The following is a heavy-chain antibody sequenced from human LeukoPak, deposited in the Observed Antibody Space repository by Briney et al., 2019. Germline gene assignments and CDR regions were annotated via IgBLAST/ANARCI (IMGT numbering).Heavy chain of an antibody. Sequence: GGSLRLSCAASGSTFSSYSMNWVRQAPGKGLEWVSSISGSSSYIYYADSVKGRFTISRDNAKNSLYLQMNSLRAEDTAVYYCASGYSYGNYYYYGMDVWGQGTTVTVSS. CDR2: ISGSSSYI. V-gene: IGHV3-21*01. CDR1: GSTFSSYS. CDR3: ASGYSYGNYYYYGMDV. D-gene: IGHD5-18*01. J-gene: IGHJ6*02.